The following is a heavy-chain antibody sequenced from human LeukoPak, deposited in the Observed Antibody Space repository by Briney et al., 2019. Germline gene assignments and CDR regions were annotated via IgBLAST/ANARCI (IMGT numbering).Heavy chain of an antibody. Sequence: GGSLRLSCAASGFTFSSYSMNWVRQAPGKGLEWGSSISSSSSYIYYADSVKGRFTISRDNAKNSLYLQMNSQRAEDTAVYYCARAYYYDSSGYNFDYWGQGTLVTVSS. CDR2: ISSSSSYI. CDR1: GFTFSSYS. J-gene: IGHJ4*02. CDR3: ARAYYYDSSGYNFDY. V-gene: IGHV3-21*01. D-gene: IGHD3-22*01.